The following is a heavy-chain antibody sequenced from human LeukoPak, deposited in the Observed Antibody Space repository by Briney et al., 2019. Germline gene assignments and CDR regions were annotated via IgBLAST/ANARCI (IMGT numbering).Heavy chain of an antibody. D-gene: IGHD3-22*01. J-gene: IGHJ4*02. CDR2: ISSSSSYI. V-gene: IGHV3-21*01. Sequence: KPGGSLRLSCAASGFTFSSYAMSWVRQAPGKGLEWVSSISSSSSYIYYADSVKGRFTISRDNAKNSLYLQMNSLRAEDTAVYYCARDSYYYDSSGYYDYWGQGTLVTVSS. CDR3: ARDSYYYDSSGYYDY. CDR1: GFTFSSYA.